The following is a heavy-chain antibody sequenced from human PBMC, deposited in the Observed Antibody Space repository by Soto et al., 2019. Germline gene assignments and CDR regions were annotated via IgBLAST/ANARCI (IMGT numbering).Heavy chain of an antibody. CDR2: IWYDGSNK. D-gene: IGHD3-16*01. J-gene: IGHJ4*02. Sequence: GGSLRLSCAASGFTFSSYGMHWVRQAPGKGLEWVAVIWYDGSNKYYADSVKGRFTISRDNSKNTLYLQMNSLRAEDTAVYYCARDLGFADMITFGGVPDYWGQGTLVTVSS. V-gene: IGHV3-33*01. CDR1: GFTFSSYG. CDR3: ARDLGFADMITFGGVPDY.